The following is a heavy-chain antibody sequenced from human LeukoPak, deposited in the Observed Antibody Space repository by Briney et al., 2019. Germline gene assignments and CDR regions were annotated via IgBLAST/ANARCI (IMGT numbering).Heavy chain of an antibody. J-gene: IGHJ4*02. CDR1: GFTFSSYV. CDR3: AKDRLVVVAAPPSDY. D-gene: IGHD2-15*01. CDR2: ISGSGGST. V-gene: IGHV3-23*01. Sequence: GGSLRLSCAASGFTFSSYVMSWVRQAPGKGLEWVSAISGSGGSTYYADSVKGRLTISRDNSKNTLYLQMNSLTAEGTAVYYCAKDRLVVVAAPPSDYWGQGTLVTVSS.